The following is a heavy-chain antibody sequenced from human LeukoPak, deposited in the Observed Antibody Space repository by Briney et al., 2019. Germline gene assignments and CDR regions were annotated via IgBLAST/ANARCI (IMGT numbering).Heavy chain of an antibody. V-gene: IGHV6-1*01. J-gene: IGHJ6*02. CDR2: TFYRSKWYN. D-gene: IGHD1-1*01. CDR1: GDSVSRNITT. CDR3: ARQNTDITTLDV. Sequence: SQTLSLTCAISGDSVSRNITTWNWIRQSPSRGLEWLGRTFYRSKWYNDYAVSVKSRITINADTSKNQVSLQLNSVTPEDTAVYYCARQNTDITTLDVWGQGTTVTVSS.